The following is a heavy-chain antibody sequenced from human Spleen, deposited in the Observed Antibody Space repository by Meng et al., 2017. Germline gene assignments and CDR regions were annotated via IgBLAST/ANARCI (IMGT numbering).Heavy chain of an antibody. CDR2: INWNGDNT. D-gene: IGHD1-26*01. Sequence: GGSLRLSCAASGFTFSRFAMSWVRQAPGKGLEWISGINWNGDNTGYTDSVKGRFTISRDNAKSSLYLQMNSLRAEDTALYYCARSGSAGGYWYFDLWGRGTLVTVSS. CDR3: ARSGSAGGYWYFDL. CDR1: GFTFSRFA. V-gene: IGHV3-20*04. J-gene: IGHJ2*01.